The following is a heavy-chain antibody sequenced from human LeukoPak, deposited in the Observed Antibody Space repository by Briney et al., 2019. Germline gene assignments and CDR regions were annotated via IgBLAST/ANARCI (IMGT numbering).Heavy chain of an antibody. J-gene: IGHJ4*02. CDR1: GFTFTNYG. CDR2: ISMIGRST. Sequence: PGGSLRLSCVASGFTFTNYGMSWVRQAPGKGLEWLSGISMIGRSTYYPDSVKGRFTISRDNSKNTLYLQMNSLRAEDTAIYYCAKGDDSVTSPSYWGQRTLVTVSS. V-gene: IGHV3-23*01. CDR3: AKGDDSVTSPSY. D-gene: IGHD2-15*01.